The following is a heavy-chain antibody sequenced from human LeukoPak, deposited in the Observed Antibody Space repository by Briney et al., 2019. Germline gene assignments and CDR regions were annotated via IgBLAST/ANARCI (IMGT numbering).Heavy chain of an antibody. J-gene: IGHJ3*02. CDR1: GFTFSNAW. Sequence: GGSLRLSCAASGFTFSNAWMNWVRQAPGKGLEWVSYISSSGSTIYYADSVKGRFTISRDNAKNSLYLQMNSLRAEDTAVYYCAREYSSGWSNAFDIWGQGTMVTVSS. CDR3: AREYSSGWSNAFDI. V-gene: IGHV3-48*04. CDR2: ISSSGSTI. D-gene: IGHD6-13*01.